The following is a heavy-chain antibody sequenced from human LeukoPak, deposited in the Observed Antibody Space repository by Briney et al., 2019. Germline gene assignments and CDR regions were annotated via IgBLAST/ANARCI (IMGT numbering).Heavy chain of an antibody. Sequence: GASVKVSCKASGYTFTSYGISWVRQAPGQGLEWMGWISAYNGNTNYAQKLQGRVTMTTDTSTSTAYMELSSLRSEDTAVYYCARAPHYYDSSGYYPDYWGQGTLVTVSS. CDR3: ARAPHYYDSSGYYPDY. V-gene: IGHV1-18*01. CDR1: GYTFTSYG. CDR2: ISAYNGNT. J-gene: IGHJ4*02. D-gene: IGHD3-22*01.